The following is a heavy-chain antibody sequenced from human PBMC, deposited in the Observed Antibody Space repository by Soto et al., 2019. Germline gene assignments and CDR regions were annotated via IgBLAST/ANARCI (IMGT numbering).Heavy chain of an antibody. J-gene: IGHJ4*02. D-gene: IGHD2-2*01. Sequence: QVQLVQSGAEVKKPGSSVKVSCKASGYTFTSYAMHWVRQAPGQRLEWMGWINAGNGNTKYSQKFQGRVTITRDTSASTAYMELSSLRSEDTAVYYCARALGCSSTSCYPTPDYWGQGTLVTVSS. CDR1: GYTFTSYA. V-gene: IGHV1-3*01. CDR2: INAGNGNT. CDR3: ARALGCSSTSCYPTPDY.